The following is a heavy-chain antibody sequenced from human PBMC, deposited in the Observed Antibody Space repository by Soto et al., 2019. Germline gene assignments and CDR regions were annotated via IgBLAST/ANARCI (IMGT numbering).Heavy chain of an antibody. CDR3: ARPYSGSYYGY. CDR2: IYYSGST. CDR1: GGSISSSSYY. D-gene: IGHD1-26*01. Sequence: PSETLSLTCTVSGGSISSSSYYWGWIRQPPGKGLEWIGSIYYSGSTYYNPSLKSRVTISVDTSKNQFSLKLSSVTAADTAVYYCARPYSGSYYGYWGQGTLVTVSS. J-gene: IGHJ4*02. V-gene: IGHV4-39*01.